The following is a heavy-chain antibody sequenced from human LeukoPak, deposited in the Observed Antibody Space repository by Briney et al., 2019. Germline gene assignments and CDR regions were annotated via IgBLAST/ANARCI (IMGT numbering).Heavy chain of an antibody. V-gene: IGHV1-46*01. Sequence: ASVKVSCKASGYTFTSYYMHWVRQAPGQGLEWMGIINPSGGSTSYTQKFQGRATMTRDTSTSTVYMELSSLRSEDTAVYYCARDANKNEYFQHWGQGTLVTVSS. J-gene: IGHJ1*01. D-gene: IGHD1/OR15-1a*01. CDR2: INPSGGST. CDR1: GYTFTSYY. CDR3: ARDANKNEYFQH.